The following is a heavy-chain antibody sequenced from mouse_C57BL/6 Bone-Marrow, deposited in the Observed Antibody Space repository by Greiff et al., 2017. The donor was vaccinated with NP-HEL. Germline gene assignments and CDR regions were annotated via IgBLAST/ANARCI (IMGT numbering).Heavy chain of an antibody. CDR2: INPGSGGT. V-gene: IGHV1-54*01. CDR3: ARSRWLHWYFDV. J-gene: IGHJ1*03. CDR1: GYAFTNYL. D-gene: IGHD2-3*01. Sequence: QVQLQQSGAELVRPGTSVKVSCKASGYAFTNYLIEWVKQRPGQGLEWIGVINPGSGGTNYNEKFKGKATLTADKSSSTAYMQLSSLTSEDSAVYFCARSRWLHWYFDVWGTGTTVTVSS.